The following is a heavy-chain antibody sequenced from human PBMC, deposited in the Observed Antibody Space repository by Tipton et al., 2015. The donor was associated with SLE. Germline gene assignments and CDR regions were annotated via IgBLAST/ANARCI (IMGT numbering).Heavy chain of an antibody. J-gene: IGHJ1*01. CDR3: AKNGDVDSSSWYSPEYFQH. D-gene: IGHD6-13*01. CDR2: IYSGGST. V-gene: IGHV3-23*03. CDR1: GFTFSSYA. Sequence: SLRLSCAASGFTFSSYAMSWVRQAPGQGLEWVSVIYSGGSTYYADSVKGRFTISRDNSKNTLYLQMNSLRAEDTAVYYCAKNGDVDSSSWYSPEYFQHWGQGTLVTVSS.